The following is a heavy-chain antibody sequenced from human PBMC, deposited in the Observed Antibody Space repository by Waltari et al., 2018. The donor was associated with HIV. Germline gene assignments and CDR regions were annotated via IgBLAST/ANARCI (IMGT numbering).Heavy chain of an antibody. Sequence: EVQLVESGGDLLKPGGCLRLSCAASGFTLSSVWVSWVRQAPGKGLEWVGRIKTKGDGGATDYAAAVKGRFTISRDDSKNTVYLQMNSLKIEDTAVYYCTSEEDYGSGSHFDYWGQGTLVTVSS. V-gene: IGHV3-15*01. D-gene: IGHD3-10*01. CDR1: GFTLSSVW. CDR3: TSEEDYGSGSHFDY. J-gene: IGHJ4*02. CDR2: IKTKGDGGAT.